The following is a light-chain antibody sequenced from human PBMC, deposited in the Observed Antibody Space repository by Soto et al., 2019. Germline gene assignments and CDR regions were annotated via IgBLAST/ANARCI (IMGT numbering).Light chain of an antibody. Sequence: DIQLTQSPSSVSASVGDRVTITCRASQGVSSWLAWYQHSPGKAPKLLIYAGSSLQSGVPPRFSGSGSGTFFTLTISSLQLEDFATYYCQQNYSPPLTFGGGTKVDIK. CDR1: QGVSSW. V-gene: IGKV1-12*01. CDR3: QQNYSPPLT. J-gene: IGKJ4*01. CDR2: AGS.